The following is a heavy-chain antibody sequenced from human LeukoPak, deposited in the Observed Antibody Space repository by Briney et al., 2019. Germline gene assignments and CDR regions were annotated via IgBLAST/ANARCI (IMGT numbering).Heavy chain of an antibody. Sequence: SETLSLTCAVSGYSISSGYYWDWIRQPPGKGLEWIGSIYHSGSTYYNPSLKSRVTISVDTSKNQFSLKLSSVTAADTAVYYCARDALVRGLYYFDYWGQGTLVTVSS. CDR2: IYHSGST. CDR3: ARDALVRGLYYFDY. J-gene: IGHJ4*02. D-gene: IGHD3-10*01. V-gene: IGHV4-38-2*02. CDR1: GYSISSGYY.